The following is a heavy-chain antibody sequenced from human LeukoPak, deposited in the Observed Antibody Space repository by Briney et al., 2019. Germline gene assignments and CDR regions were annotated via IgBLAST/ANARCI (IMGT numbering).Heavy chain of an antibody. J-gene: IGHJ4*02. CDR3: AKQLGRRIVGATIDY. CDR1: GFAFSSYA. Sequence: GGSLRLSCAASGFAFSSYAMSWVRQAPGKGLEWVSAISGSGGSTYYADSVKGRFTISRDNSKNTLYLQMNSLRAEDTAVYYCAKQLGRRIVGATIDYWGQGTLVTVSS. D-gene: IGHD1-26*01. V-gene: IGHV3-23*01. CDR2: ISGSGGST.